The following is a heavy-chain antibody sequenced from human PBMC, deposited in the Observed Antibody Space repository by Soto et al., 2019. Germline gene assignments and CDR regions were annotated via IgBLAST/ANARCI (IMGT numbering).Heavy chain of an antibody. CDR1: GGSISSTTYS. Sequence: SETLSLTCTVSGGSISSTTYSWGWIRQPPGKGLEWIGSMYYSGTTYSNPSLQSRVTISIDTSKNQFSLKLSSVTAADTAVYFCAREGGESSDGLYYFDSWGQGSLVTVSS. CDR2: MYYSGTT. D-gene: IGHD3-16*01. CDR3: AREGGESSDGLYYFDS. V-gene: IGHV4-39*07. J-gene: IGHJ4*02.